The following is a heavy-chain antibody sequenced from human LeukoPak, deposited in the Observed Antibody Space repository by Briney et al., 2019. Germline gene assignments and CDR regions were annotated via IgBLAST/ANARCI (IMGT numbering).Heavy chain of an antibody. D-gene: IGHD6-13*01. Sequence: ASVKVSCKVSGYTLTELSMHWVRQAPGKGLEWMGGFDPEDGETIYAQRFQGRVTMTEDTSTDTAYMELSSLRSEDTAVYYCATTFPGIAKYYFDYWGQGTLVTVSS. CDR1: GYTLTELS. V-gene: IGHV1-24*01. CDR3: ATTFPGIAKYYFDY. CDR2: FDPEDGET. J-gene: IGHJ4*02.